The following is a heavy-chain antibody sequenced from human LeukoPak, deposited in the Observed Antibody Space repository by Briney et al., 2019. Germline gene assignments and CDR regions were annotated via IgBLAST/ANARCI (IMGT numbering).Heavy chain of an antibody. CDR2: ISSSSSTI. CDR1: GFTFSSYS. V-gene: IGHV3-48*02. D-gene: IGHD6-13*01. Sequence: GGSLRLSCAASGFTFSSYSMNWVRQAPGKGLEWVSYISSSSSTIYYADSVKGRFTISRNNAKNSLYLQMNSLRDEDTAVYYCARGRILYSSSWTDFDYWGQGTLVTVSS. J-gene: IGHJ4*02. CDR3: ARGRILYSSSWTDFDY.